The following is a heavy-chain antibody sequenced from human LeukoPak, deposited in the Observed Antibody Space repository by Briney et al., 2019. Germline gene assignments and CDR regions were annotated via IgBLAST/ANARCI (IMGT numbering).Heavy chain of an antibody. Sequence: GGSLRLSCAASGFTFSSYWMSWVRQAPGKGLEWVANIKQDGSEKYYVDSVKGRFTISRDNAKNSLYLQMNSLRAEDTAVYYCAREHAKYYGSGDAFDIWGQGTMVTVSS. CDR3: AREHAKYYGSGDAFDI. J-gene: IGHJ3*02. CDR2: IKQDGSEK. CDR1: GFTFSSYW. D-gene: IGHD3-10*01. V-gene: IGHV3-7*01.